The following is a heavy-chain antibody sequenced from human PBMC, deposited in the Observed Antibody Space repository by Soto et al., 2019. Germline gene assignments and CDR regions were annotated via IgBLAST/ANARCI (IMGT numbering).Heavy chain of an antibody. Sequence: EVQLVESGGGLVQPGGSLRLSCAGSGFIVSDYHIDWVRQAPGKGLEWVGRTRNKANRYTTQYAASLRGSFTISRDNSENSLSLQMHSLKTEDTAVYYCVRAFQSFDIWGHGTMVTVSS. V-gene: IGHV3-72*01. J-gene: IGHJ3*02. CDR2: TRNKANRYTT. CDR1: GFIVSDYH. CDR3: VRAFQSFDI.